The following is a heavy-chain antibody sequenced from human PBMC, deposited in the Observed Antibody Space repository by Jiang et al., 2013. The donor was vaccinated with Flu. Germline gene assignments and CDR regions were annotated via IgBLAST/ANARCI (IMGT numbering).Heavy chain of an antibody. V-gene: IGHV1-69*04. CDR1: GGTFSSYA. J-gene: IGHJ6*04. CDR2: IIPILGIA. D-gene: IGHD6-6*01. Sequence: SGAEVKKPGSSVKVSCKASGGTFSSYAISWVRQAPGQGLEWMGRIIPILGIANYAQKFQGRVTITADKSTSTAYMELSSLRSEDTAVYYCARGASGQLVPIDYYYGMDVWGKGTTVTVSS. CDR3: ARGASGQLVPIDYYYGMDV.